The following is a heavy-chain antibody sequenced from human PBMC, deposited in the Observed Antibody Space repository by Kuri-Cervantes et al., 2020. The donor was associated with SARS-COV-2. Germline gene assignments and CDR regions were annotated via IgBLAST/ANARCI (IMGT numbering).Heavy chain of an antibody. CDR3: ARGNYHAPYNNYYYMDV. CDR2: FDPEDGET. V-gene: IGHV1-24*01. J-gene: IGHJ6*03. Sequence: ASVKVSCKVSGYTLTELSMHWVRQAPGKGLEWMGGFDPEDGETIYAQKFQGRVTMTEDTSTDTAYMELESLRSDDTAVYYCARGNYHAPYNNYYYMDVWGEGTTVTVSS. CDR1: GYTLTELS. D-gene: IGHD1-7*01.